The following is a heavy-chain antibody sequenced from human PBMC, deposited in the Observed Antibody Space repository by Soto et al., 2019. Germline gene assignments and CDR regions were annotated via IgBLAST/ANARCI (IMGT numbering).Heavy chain of an antibody. CDR3: ARDLMGGGLDP. Sequence: GGSLSLSCAASGFSFSIYAMSWVRQAPGKGLEWVSAISAGDGSTYLADSVKGRFTISRDNSKNTLYLQMNSLRAEDTAVYYCARDLMGGGLDPWGQGTLVTVSS. CDR2: ISAGDGST. CDR1: GFSFSIYA. D-gene: IGHD2-15*01. J-gene: IGHJ5*02. V-gene: IGHV3-23*01.